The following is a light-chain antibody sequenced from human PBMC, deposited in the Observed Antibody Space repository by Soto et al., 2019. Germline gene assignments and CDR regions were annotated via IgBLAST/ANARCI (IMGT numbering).Light chain of an antibody. CDR3: QQYNSWWT. CDR2: GAS. V-gene: IGKV3-15*01. J-gene: IGKJ1*01. Sequence: EIVMTQSPATLSVSPGERATLSCRASQSVASNLAWYQQKPGQAPRLLVYGASTRATGIPARFSGSGSGTEFTLTISSLQSEDFAVYYCQQYNSWWTCGQGTKVEIK. CDR1: QSVASN.